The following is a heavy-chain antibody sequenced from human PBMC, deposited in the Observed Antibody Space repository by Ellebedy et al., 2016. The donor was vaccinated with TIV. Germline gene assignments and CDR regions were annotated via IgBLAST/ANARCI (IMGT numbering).Heavy chain of an antibody. J-gene: IGHJ3*02. D-gene: IGHD6-19*01. CDR1: GLTFSGYA. V-gene: IGHV3-30-3*01. CDR3: AREGFTSGRCGGFDI. CDR2: ISHDGSRK. Sequence: PGGSLRLSCAVSGLTFSGYAMQWVRQAPGKGLEWVAVISHDGSRKEYADSVKGRFTISRDNSKSTLYLQMDSLRAEDTAVYYCAREGFTSGRCGGFDIWGQGT.